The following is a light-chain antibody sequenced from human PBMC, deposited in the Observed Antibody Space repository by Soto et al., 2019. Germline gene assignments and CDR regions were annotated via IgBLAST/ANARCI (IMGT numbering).Light chain of an antibody. Sequence: EIVMTQSPATLSASPGERATLSCRASQSVSSNLPWYQQKPGQAPRLLIYGASTRATGIPARFSGSGSGTEFTLTISSLLSEDFAVCYCQQYNNWPPVTFGQGTKLEIK. CDR3: QQYNNWPPVT. J-gene: IGKJ2*01. CDR2: GAS. CDR1: QSVSSN. V-gene: IGKV3-15*01.